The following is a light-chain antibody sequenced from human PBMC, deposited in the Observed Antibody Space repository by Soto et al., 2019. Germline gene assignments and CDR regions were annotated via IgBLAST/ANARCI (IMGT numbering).Light chain of an antibody. CDR1: SNDVGGYNY. CDR3: NSYTSSNTPV. V-gene: IGLV2-14*01. CDR2: DVT. J-gene: IGLJ2*01. Sequence: QSVLTQPASVSGSPGQSITISCTGTSNDVGGYNYVSWYQQHPGKAPKFIIYDVTNRPSGVSNRFSGSKSGNTASLTISGLQAEDEADYYCNSYTSSNTPVFGGGTKLTVL.